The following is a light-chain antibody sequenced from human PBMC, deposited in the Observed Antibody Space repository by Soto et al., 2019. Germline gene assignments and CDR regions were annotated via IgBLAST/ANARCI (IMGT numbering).Light chain of an antibody. CDR3: QQANTFPLT. CDR2: AVS. Sequence: DIQMTQSPSSVSASVGDRVTITCRASQGIYNWLAWYQQKPGKAPKLLIYAVSNLQSGVPSRFSGSGYGTDFTLTISSLQPEDFATYYCQQANTFPLTLGPGTKVDIK. J-gene: IGKJ3*01. CDR1: QGIYNW. V-gene: IGKV1D-12*01.